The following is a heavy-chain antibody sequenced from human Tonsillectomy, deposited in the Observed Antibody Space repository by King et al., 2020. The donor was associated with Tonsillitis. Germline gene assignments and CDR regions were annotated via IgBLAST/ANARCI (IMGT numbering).Heavy chain of an antibody. D-gene: IGHD5-12*01. CDR3: AGASSGYNLSLYYDY. J-gene: IGHJ4*02. Sequence: EQLVQSGAEVKKPGASVKVSCKASGYTFTGNYIYWVRQAPGQGLEWMGWINPNNGGTNSAPRFQGRVTMTRDTSISTVYMELSRLTSDDTAVYYCAGASSGYNLSLYYDYWGQGTLVTVSS. V-gene: IGHV1-2*02. CDR2: INPNNGGT. CDR1: GYTFTGNY.